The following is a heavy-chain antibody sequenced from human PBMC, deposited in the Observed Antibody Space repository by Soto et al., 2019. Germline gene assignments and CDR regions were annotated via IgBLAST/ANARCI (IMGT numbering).Heavy chain of an antibody. CDR3: AKCYSKGDSYYYYCMDV. CDR2: ISYDGSNK. J-gene: IGHJ6*02. CDR1: GFTFSSYG. V-gene: IGHV3-30*18. D-gene: IGHD4-4*01. Sequence: QVQLVESGGGVVQPGRSLRLSCAASGFTFSSYGMHWVRQAPGKGLEWVAVISYDGSNKYYADSVKGRFTISRDNSKNTLYLQMNSLRAEDTAVYYCAKCYSKGDSYYYYCMDVWGQGTTVTVSS.